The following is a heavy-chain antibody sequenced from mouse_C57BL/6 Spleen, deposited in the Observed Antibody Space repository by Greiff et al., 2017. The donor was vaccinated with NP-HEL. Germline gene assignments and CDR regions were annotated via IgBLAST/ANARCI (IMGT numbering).Heavy chain of an antibody. CDR2: IYPGDGDT. Sequence: QVQLKESGAELVKPGASVKISCKASGYAFSSYWMNWVKQRPGKGLEWIGQIYPGDGDTNYNGKFKGKATLTADKSSSTAYMQLSSLTSEDSAVYFCARRSSPGGFAYWGQGTLVTVSA. V-gene: IGHV1-80*01. CDR3: ARRSSPGGFAY. CDR1: GYAFSSYW. J-gene: IGHJ3*01.